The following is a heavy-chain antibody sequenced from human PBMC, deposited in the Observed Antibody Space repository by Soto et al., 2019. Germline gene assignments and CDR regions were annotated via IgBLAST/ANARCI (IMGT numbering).Heavy chain of an antibody. Sequence: SETLSLTCTVSGGSISSYYWSWIRQPPGKGLEWIGYIYYSGSTNYNPSLKSRVTISVDTSKNQFSLKLSSVTAADTAVYYCARDFGPTYYDFWRGSYCYCGMDVWGQGSTVTV. CDR2: IYYSGST. D-gene: IGHD3-3*01. V-gene: IGHV4-59*01. CDR3: ARDFGPTYYDFWRGSYCYCGMDV. J-gene: IGHJ6*02. CDR1: GGSISSYY.